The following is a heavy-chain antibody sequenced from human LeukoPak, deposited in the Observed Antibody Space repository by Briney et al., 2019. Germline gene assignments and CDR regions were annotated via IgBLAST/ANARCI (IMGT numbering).Heavy chain of an antibody. Sequence: KASETLSLTCAVSGYSISSGYYWGWLRQPPGKGLEWIASIYHTGTTYYNPSLKSRVTISLDTSKNQFSLKLSSVTAADTAVYYCGRDLGGSGSYYYEWGQGTLVTVSS. CDR3: GRDLGGSGSYYYE. J-gene: IGHJ4*02. D-gene: IGHD3-10*01. CDR1: GYSISSGYY. V-gene: IGHV4-38-2*02. CDR2: IYHTGTT.